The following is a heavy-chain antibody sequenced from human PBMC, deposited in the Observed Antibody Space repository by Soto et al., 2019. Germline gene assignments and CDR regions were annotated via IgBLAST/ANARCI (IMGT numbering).Heavy chain of an antibody. J-gene: IGHJ4*02. CDR1: GYTFSKYG. D-gene: IGHD3-16*01. CDR2: ISAFNGNT. V-gene: IGHV1-18*04. Sequence: QVQLVQSGAEVKKPGASVKVSCQASGYTFSKYGISWVRQAPGHGLEWMGWISAFNGNTQYAQKVQGRVTMTTDTPTRNAYMGLRSLRSDDTAGYFCARDPPTGGGNSRLNDYWGQGTLVTVSS. CDR3: ARDPPTGGGNSRLNDY.